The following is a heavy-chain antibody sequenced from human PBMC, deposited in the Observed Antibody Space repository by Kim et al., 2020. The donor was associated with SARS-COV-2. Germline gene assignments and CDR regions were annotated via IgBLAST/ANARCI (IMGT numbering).Heavy chain of an antibody. V-gene: IGHV3-33*06. D-gene: IGHD3-10*01. CDR2: IWYDGSNK. Sequence: GGSLRLSCAASGFTFSSYGMHWVRQAPGKGLEWVAVIWYDGSNKYYADSVKGRFTISRDNSKNTLYLQMNSLRAEDTAVYYCAKDLNYYGSGSNDMFDYWGQGTLVTVSS. J-gene: IGHJ4*02. CDR1: GFTFSSYG. CDR3: AKDLNYYGSGSNDMFDY.